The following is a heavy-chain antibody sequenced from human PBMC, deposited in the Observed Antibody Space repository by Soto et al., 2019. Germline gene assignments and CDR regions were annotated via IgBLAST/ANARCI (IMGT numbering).Heavy chain of an antibody. J-gene: IGHJ4*02. CDR3: ARDVVGSDYFDS. V-gene: IGHV1-2*02. Sequence: ASVKVSCKASGYTFTDYYMHWVRQAPGQGLEWMGWINPKTGGTNYVQKFQGRVTMTRDTSITTAYRELSRLIFDDTAVYYCARDVVGSDYFDSWGQGTLVTVSS. D-gene: IGHD1-26*01. CDR1: GYTFTDYY. CDR2: INPKTGGT.